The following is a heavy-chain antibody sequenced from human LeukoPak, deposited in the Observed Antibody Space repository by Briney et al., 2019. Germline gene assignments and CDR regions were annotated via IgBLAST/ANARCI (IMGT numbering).Heavy chain of an antibody. Sequence: GGSLRLSCAASGFTFSSYWMSWVRQAPGKGLEWVANIKQDGSEKYYVDSVKGRFTISRDNAKNSLYLQMNSLRAEDTAVYYCVSLKDSYSSAYFDYWGQGTLVTVSS. CDR1: GFTFSSYW. D-gene: IGHD5-18*01. CDR2: IKQDGSEK. CDR3: VSLKDSYSSAYFDY. V-gene: IGHV3-7*01. J-gene: IGHJ4*02.